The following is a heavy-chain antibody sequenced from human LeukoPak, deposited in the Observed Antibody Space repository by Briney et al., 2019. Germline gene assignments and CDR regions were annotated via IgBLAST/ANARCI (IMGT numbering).Heavy chain of an antibody. CDR3: ARGTSGSYSPVDY. CDR2: IIPIFGTA. J-gene: IGHJ4*02. CDR1: GGTFSSYA. Sequence: GASVKVSCKASGGTFSSYAISWVRQAPGQGLEWMGGIIPIFGTANYAQKFQGRVTITADESTSTAYMELSSLRSEDTAMYYCARGTSGSYSPVDYWGQGTLVTVSS. D-gene: IGHD1-26*01. V-gene: IGHV1-69*13.